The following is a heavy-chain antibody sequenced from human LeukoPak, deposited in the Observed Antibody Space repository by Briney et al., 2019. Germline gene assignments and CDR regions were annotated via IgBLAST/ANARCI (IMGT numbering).Heavy chain of an antibody. D-gene: IGHD2-21*01. V-gene: IGHV3-23*01. CDR1: GFTFSSYA. CDR3: ARGTIVVVTPGY. Sequence: PGGSLRLSCTASGFTFSSYAMNWVRQAPGKGLEWVSGIGAGGTFTYYADSVKGRFTISRDNSENTLYLQMNSLRAEDTALYYCARGTIVVVTPGYWGQGTLVTVSS. J-gene: IGHJ4*02. CDR2: IGAGGTFT.